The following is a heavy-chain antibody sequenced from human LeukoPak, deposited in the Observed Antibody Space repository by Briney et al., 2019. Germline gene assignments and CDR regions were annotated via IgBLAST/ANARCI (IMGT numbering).Heavy chain of an antibody. J-gene: IGHJ4*02. V-gene: IGHV4-39*01. CDR3: ARLTDS. CDR2: IFHSGTT. Sequence: PSETLSLTCTVTGGSIIDNSFYWGWIRQPPGKGLEWIGGIFHSGTTNYNPSLERRVTIAVDTSKNQFSLRLTSVTAADTALYYCARLTDSWGQGTLVTVSS. CDR1: GGSIIDNSFY.